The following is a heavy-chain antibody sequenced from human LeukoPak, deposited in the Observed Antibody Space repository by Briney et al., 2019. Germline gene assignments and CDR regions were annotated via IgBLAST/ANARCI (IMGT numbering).Heavy chain of an antibody. J-gene: IGHJ4*02. CDR1: GFTFSSYG. D-gene: IGHD6-13*01. V-gene: IGHV3-33*01. Sequence: GGSLRLSCAASGFTFSSYGMHWVRQAPGKGLEWVAVIWYDGSNKYYADSVKGRFTISRDNSKNTLYLQMNSLRAEDTAVYYCARADDSSSWYGSYYFDYWGQGTLVTVSS. CDR3: ARADDSSSWYGSYYFDY. CDR2: IWYDGSNK.